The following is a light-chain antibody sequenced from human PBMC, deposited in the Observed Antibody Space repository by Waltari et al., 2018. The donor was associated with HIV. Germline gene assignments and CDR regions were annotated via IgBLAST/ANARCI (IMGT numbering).Light chain of an antibody. CDR3: QSYDRSLSASVV. V-gene: IGLV1-40*01. J-gene: IGLJ2*01. Sequence: QSVLPQPPSVSGAPGPRVTIPCTGGSSTIGPAYDVHGYKQIPGPAPKLLISGNKHRPSGVPDRVSASKSGTSASLAITGLQAEYEADYFCQSYDRSLSASVVFGGGTKLTVL. CDR1: SSTIGPAYD. CDR2: GNK.